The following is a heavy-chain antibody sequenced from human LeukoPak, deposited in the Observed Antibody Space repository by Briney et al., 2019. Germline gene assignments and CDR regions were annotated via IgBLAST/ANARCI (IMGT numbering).Heavy chain of an antibody. J-gene: IGHJ4*02. CDR3: VSSTGQQLVPYDY. CDR2: IYGGAAA. Sequence: GGSLRLSCAASGINVSSNYMTWIRQAPGKGLEWVSLIYGGAAAYYAESVRGRFIISRDNSKNTLFLQMNSLRAEDTAVYYCVSSTGQQLVPYDYWGQGTHVTVSS. V-gene: IGHV3-66*02. D-gene: IGHD6-13*01. CDR1: GINVSSNY.